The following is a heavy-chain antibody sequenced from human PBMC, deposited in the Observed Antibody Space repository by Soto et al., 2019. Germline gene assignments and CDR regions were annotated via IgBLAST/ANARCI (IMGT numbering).Heavy chain of an antibody. V-gene: IGHV4-31*03. J-gene: IGHJ5*02. CDR1: GGSISSGGYY. CDR2: IYYSGST. D-gene: IGHD3-22*01. CDR3: ARGNYYDSSGYSEFDP. Sequence: QVQLQESGPGLVKPSQTLSLICTVSGGSISSGGYYWSWIRQHPGKGLEWIGYIYYSGSTYYNPSLKSRVTISVDTSKNQYSQKLSSVTAADTAVYYCARGNYYDSSGYSEFDPWGQGTLVTVSS.